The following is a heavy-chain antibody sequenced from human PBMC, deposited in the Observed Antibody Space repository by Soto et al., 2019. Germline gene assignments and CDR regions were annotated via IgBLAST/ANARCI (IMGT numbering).Heavy chain of an antibody. D-gene: IGHD3-22*01. CDR1: GYTFTGYY. V-gene: IGHV1-2*04. Sequence: QVQLVQSGAEVKKPGASVKVSCKASGYTFTGYYMHWVRQAPGQGLEWMGWINPNSGGTNYAQKFQGWVTMTRDTSLSTAYMELSRLRSDDTAVYYCARGYNYYDSSGYYHTDAFDIWGQGTMVTVSS. CDR2: INPNSGGT. CDR3: ARGYNYYDSSGYYHTDAFDI. J-gene: IGHJ3*02.